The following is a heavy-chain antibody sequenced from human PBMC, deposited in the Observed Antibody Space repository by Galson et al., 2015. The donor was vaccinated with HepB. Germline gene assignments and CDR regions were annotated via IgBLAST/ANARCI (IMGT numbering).Heavy chain of an antibody. CDR3: AKDRSYYYMDV. J-gene: IGHJ6*03. Sequence: SLRLSCAASGFTFSSYGMHWVRQAPGKGLEWVAVISYDGSNKYYADSVKGRFTISRDNSKNTLYLQMNSLRAEDTAVYYCAKDRSYYYMDVWGKGTTVTVSS. CDR1: GFTFSSYG. V-gene: IGHV3-30*18. CDR2: ISYDGSNK.